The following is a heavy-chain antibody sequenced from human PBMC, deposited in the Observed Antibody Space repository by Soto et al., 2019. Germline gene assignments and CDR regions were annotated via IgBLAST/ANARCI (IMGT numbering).Heavy chain of an antibody. J-gene: IGHJ6*02. CDR3: ARHSYSSGWTSYYYYYGMDV. D-gene: IGHD6-19*01. Sequence: GESLKISCKGSGYSFTSYWIGWVRQMPGKGLEWMGIIYPGDSDTRYSPSFQGQVTISADKSISTAYLQWRSLKASDTAMYYCARHSYSSGWTSYYYYYGMDVWGQATTVTVSS. V-gene: IGHV5-51*01. CDR2: IYPGDSDT. CDR1: GYSFTSYW.